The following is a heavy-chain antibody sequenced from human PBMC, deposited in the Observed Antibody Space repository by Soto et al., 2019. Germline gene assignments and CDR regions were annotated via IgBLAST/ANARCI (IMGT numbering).Heavy chain of an antibody. Sequence: GGSLRLSCAASGFTFSDYYMSWIRQAPGKGLEWVSYISSSGSTIYYADSVKGRFTISRDNAKNSLYLQMNSLRAEDTAVYYCARVGQEGYDSYYFDYWGQGTLVTVSS. D-gene: IGHD5-12*01. CDR2: ISSSGSTI. V-gene: IGHV3-11*01. J-gene: IGHJ4*02. CDR1: GFTFSDYY. CDR3: ARVGQEGYDSYYFDY.